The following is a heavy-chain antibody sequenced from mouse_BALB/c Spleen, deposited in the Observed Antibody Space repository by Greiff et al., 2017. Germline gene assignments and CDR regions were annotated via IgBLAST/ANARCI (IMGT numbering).Heavy chain of an antibody. J-gene: IGHJ4*01. CDR1: GFTFSSYT. V-gene: IGHV5-12-2*01. CDR2: ISNGGGST. CDR3: ARHYYGSSTLFDAMDY. D-gene: IGHD1-1*01. Sequence: EVHLVESGGGLVQPGGSLKLSCAASGFTFSSYTMSWVRQTPEKRLEWVAYISNGGGSTYYPDTVKGRFTISRDNAKNTLYLQMSSLKSEDTAMYYCARHYYGSSTLFDAMDYWGQGTSVTVSS.